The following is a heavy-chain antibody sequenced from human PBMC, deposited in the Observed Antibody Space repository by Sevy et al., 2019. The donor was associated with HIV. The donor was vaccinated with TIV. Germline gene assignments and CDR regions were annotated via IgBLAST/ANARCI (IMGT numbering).Heavy chain of an antibody. CDR3: ARAVLEISTWRSDY. Sequence: GGSLRLSCAASGFTFSSYRMTWVRQAPGKGLEWVSCISSTSAYINYAESVKGRFTISRDNAKNLLYLQMDSPRAEDTAVFYCARAVLEISTWRSDYWGQGTLVTVSS. CDR1: GFTFSSYR. J-gene: IGHJ4*02. CDR2: ISSTSAYI. D-gene: IGHD1-1*01. V-gene: IGHV3-21*01.